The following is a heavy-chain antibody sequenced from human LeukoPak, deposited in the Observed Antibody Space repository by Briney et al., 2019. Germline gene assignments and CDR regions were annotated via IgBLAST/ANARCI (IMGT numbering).Heavy chain of an antibody. V-gene: IGHV3-30*18. CDR3: AKGDYDILTGYYTMSPEFDI. CDR2: ISYDGSNK. Sequence: PGRSLRLSCAASGFTFSSYGMHWVRQAPGKGLEWVAVISYDGSNKYYADSVKGRFTISRDNSKNTLYLQMNSLRAEDTAVYYCAKGDYDILTGYYTMSPEFDIWGQGTMVTVSS. CDR1: GFTFSSYG. D-gene: IGHD3-9*01. J-gene: IGHJ3*02.